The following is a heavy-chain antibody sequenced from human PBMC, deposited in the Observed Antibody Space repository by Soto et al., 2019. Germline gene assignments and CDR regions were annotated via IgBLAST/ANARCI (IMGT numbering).Heavy chain of an antibody. V-gene: IGHV3-30*18. CDR2: ISYDGSNK. D-gene: IGHD3-22*01. CDR1: GFTFSSYG. J-gene: IGHJ4*02. CDR3: AKDMWVGSGYLFDY. Sequence: QVQLVESGGGVVQPGRSLRLSCAASGFTFSSYGMHWVRQAPGKGLEWVAVISYDGSNKYYADSVKGRFTISRDNSKNTLYLQMNSLRAEDTAVYYCAKDMWVGSGYLFDYWGQGTLVTVSS.